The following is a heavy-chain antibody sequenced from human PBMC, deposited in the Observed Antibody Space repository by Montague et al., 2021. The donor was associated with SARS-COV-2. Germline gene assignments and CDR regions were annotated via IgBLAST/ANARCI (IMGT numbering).Heavy chain of an antibody. Sequence: SETLSLTCTVSGGAISTSSFHWGWVRQSPGKGLEWIATIYFSGSAYYNPPLKSRVSISIDTSKNKFSLQLTSVTAAATAVYYCARHAPFIDNYRRYPFNFDFWGQGTLVTVSS. D-gene: IGHD1-1*01. CDR1: GGAISTSSFH. V-gene: IGHV4-39*01. J-gene: IGHJ4*02. CDR3: ARHAPFIDNYRRYPFNFDF. CDR2: IYFSGSA.